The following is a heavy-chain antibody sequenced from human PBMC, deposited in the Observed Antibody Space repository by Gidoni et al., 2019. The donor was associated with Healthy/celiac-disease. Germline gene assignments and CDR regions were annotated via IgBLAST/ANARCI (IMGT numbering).Heavy chain of an antibody. CDR2: ISYDGSNK. CDR3: ARKMEYYYDSSGYWGDAFDI. D-gene: IGHD3-22*01. J-gene: IGHJ3*02. V-gene: IGHV3-30*01. CDR1: GFTFSSSA. Sequence: QVQLVESGGGVVQPGRSLRLSCAASGFTFSSSAMHWVRQAPGKGLEWVAVISYDGSNKYYADSVKGRFTISRDNSKNTLYLQMNSLRAEDTAVYYCARKMEYYYDSSGYWGDAFDIWGQGTMVTVSS.